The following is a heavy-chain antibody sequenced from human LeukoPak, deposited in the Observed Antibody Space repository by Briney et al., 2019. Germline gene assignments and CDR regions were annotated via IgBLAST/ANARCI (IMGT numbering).Heavy chain of an antibody. CDR2: IYTSGST. Sequence: PSETLSLTCTVSGGSISSGSYYWSWIRQPAGKGLEWIGRIYTSGSTNYNPSLKSRVTISVDTSKNQFSLKLSSVTAAGTAVYYCARGIRDYVWGSYRLNWFDPWGQGTLVTVSS. CDR1: GGSISSGSYY. CDR3: ARGIRDYVWGSYRLNWFDP. D-gene: IGHD3-16*02. V-gene: IGHV4-61*02. J-gene: IGHJ5*02.